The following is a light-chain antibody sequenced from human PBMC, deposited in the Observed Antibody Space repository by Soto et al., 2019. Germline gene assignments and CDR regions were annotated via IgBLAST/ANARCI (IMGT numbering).Light chain of an antibody. Sequence: EIVMTQSPATLSVSPGERATLSCRASQSVGSNLAWYQQKPGQAPRLLIYGASTRANGIPARFSGTGSGTEFTLTISRLESEDFAVYYCQQYGSSPRTFGQGTKVDIK. CDR2: GAS. J-gene: IGKJ1*01. CDR1: QSVGSN. CDR3: QQYGSSPRT. V-gene: IGKV3-15*01.